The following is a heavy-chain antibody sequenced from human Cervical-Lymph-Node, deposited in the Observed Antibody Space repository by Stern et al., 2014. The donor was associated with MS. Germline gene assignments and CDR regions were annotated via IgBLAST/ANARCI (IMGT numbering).Heavy chain of an antibody. Sequence: EVQLVESGGGLVQPGGSLRLSCAASGFSFSSYWMYWVRQAPGKGPVWVSRSDIDGGSTIYADSVKGRFTISRDNARNTLSLEMNSLRAEDTAVYYCVRLGGSNPIDYWGQGTLVTVSS. CDR3: VRLGGSNPIDY. V-gene: IGHV3-74*02. D-gene: IGHD6-13*01. J-gene: IGHJ4*02. CDR2: SDIDGGST. CDR1: GFSFSSYW.